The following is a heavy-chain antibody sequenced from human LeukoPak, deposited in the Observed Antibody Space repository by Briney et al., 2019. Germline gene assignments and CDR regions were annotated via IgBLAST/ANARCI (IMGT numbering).Heavy chain of an antibody. V-gene: IGHV3-7*01. CDR1: GFTFSSYW. CDR2: IKQDGSEK. D-gene: IGHD3-16*01. Sequence: GGSLRLSCVASGFTFSSYWMSWVRQAPGKGLEWVANIKQDGSEKFYVDSVKGRFTISRDNAKNSLYLQMNSLRGEDTAVYYCARWGLRSYFDYWGQGTLVTVSS. J-gene: IGHJ4*02. CDR3: ARWGLRSYFDY.